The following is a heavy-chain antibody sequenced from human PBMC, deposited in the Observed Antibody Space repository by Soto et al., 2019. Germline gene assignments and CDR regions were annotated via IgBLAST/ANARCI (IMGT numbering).Heavy chain of an antibody. Sequence: QVQLVQSGAEVKKPGASVKVSCKASGYTFTGYYMHWVRQAPGQGLEWMGWINPNSGGTYYAQKLQGWVTMTRDTSISTAYMELSRLRSDDTAVYYCARDARGDEAPMDYWGQGTLVTVSS. CDR3: ARDARGDEAPMDY. CDR1: GYTFTGYY. CDR2: INPNSGGT. J-gene: IGHJ4*02. D-gene: IGHD2-2*01. V-gene: IGHV1-2*04.